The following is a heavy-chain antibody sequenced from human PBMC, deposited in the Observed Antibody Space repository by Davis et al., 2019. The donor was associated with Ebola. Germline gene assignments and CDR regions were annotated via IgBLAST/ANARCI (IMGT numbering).Heavy chain of an antibody. J-gene: IGHJ6*04. D-gene: IGHD6-13*01. V-gene: IGHV3-21*01. Sequence: PGGSLRLSCAASGFTFSSYSMNWVRQAPGKGLEWVSSISSSSGYIYYADSVKGRFTISRDNAKNSLYLQMNSLRVEDTAVYYCARDGIATFGKVKYYYGMDVWGKGTTVTVSS. CDR2: ISSSSGYI. CDR3: ARDGIATFGKVKYYYGMDV. CDR1: GFTFSSYS.